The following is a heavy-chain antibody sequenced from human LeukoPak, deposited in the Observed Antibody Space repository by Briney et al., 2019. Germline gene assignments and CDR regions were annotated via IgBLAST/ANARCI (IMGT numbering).Heavy chain of an antibody. CDR1: GYSFSDYY. CDR2: ISAYNGNT. Sequence: ASVKVSCKASGYSFSDYYMHWVRQAPGQGLEWMGWISAYNGNTKYAQKFQGRVTMTTDTSTSTAYMELRSLRSDDTAVYYCGRAGYSYGYVGYFDYWGQGTLVTVSS. V-gene: IGHV1-18*04. J-gene: IGHJ4*02. D-gene: IGHD5-18*01. CDR3: GRAGYSYGYVGYFDY.